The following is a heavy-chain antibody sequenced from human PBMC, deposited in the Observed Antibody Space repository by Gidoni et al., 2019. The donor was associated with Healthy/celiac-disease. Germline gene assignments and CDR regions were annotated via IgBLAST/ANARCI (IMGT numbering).Heavy chain of an antibody. CDR1: GFTFGAYA. V-gene: IGHV3-49*05. CDR3: TRGATGYAPDDAFDI. Sequence: EVQLVESGGGLVKPGRSLRLSCTASGFTFGAYAMSWFRQAPGKGLEWVGFIRSKAYGGTTEYAASVKGRFTISRDDSKSIAYLQMNSLKTEDTAVYYCTRGATGYAPDDAFDIWGQGTMVTVSS. CDR2: IRSKAYGGTT. J-gene: IGHJ3*02. D-gene: IGHD3-9*01.